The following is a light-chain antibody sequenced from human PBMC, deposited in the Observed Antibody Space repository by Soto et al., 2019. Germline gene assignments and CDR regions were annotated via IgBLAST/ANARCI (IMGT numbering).Light chain of an antibody. V-gene: IGLV1-40*01. CDR2: GNS. CDR1: SSNIGAGYD. CDR3: QSYDSSLSGFWV. J-gene: IGLJ3*02. Sequence: QLVLTQPPSVSGAPGQRVTISCTGSSSNIGAGYDVHWYQQLPGTAPKLLIYGNSNRPSGVPDRFSGSKSGTSASLAITGLQAKDEADYYCQSYDSSLSGFWVFGGGTKLTVL.